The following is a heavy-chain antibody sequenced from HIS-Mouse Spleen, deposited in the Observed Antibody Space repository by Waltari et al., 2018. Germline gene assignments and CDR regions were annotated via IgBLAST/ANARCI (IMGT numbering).Heavy chain of an antibody. J-gene: IGHJ2*01. CDR2: IYYSGST. D-gene: IGHD6-13*01. CDR3: AREIPYSSSWYDWYFDL. CDR1: GCSISSSSYS. V-gene: IGHV4-39*07. Sequence: QLQLQESGPGLVKPSETLSLTCTVPGCSISSSSYSWGWIRSPPGKGLWWIGSIYYSGSTYYNPSLKSRVTISVDTSKNQFSLKLSSVTAADTAVYYCAREIPYSSSWYDWYFDLWGRGTLVTVSS.